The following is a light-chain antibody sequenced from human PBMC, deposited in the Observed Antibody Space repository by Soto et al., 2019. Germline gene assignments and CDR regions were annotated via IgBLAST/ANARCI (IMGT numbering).Light chain of an antibody. Sequence: QSVLTQPPSVSGAPGQRVTISCTGSSSNIGAGYDVHWYQQLPGTAPKLLIYGNSNRPSGVPDRFSGSKSGTSASLAITGLQADDDADYYCQSYDSSLSGGVFGGGTKVTVL. J-gene: IGLJ3*02. V-gene: IGLV1-40*01. CDR3: QSYDSSLSGGV. CDR1: SSNIGAGYD. CDR2: GNS.